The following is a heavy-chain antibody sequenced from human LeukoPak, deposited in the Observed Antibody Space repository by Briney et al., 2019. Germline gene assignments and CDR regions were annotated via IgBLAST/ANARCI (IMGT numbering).Heavy chain of an antibody. CDR2: ISSSSSYI. CDR1: GFTLSSYS. CDR3: ARDFTIFGVVIKVGPNIEYYMDV. D-gene: IGHD3-3*01. J-gene: IGHJ6*03. Sequence: GGSLRLSCAASGFTLSSYSMNWVRQAPGKGLEWVSSISSSSSYIYYADSVKGRFTISRDNAKHSLYLQMNSLRAEDTAVYYCARDFTIFGVVIKVGPNIEYYMDVWGKGTTVTVSS. V-gene: IGHV3-21*01.